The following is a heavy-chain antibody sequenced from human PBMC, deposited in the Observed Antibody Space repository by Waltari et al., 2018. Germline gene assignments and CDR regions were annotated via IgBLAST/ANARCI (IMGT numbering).Heavy chain of an antibody. D-gene: IGHD3-22*01. CDR2: IYWNDDK. J-gene: IGHJ4*02. CDR1: GFSLSTSGVG. CDR3: AHSKKRNTYYYDSSGLFDY. Sequence: VKPTQTLTLTCTFSGFSLSTSGVGVGWIRQPPGKVLEWLALIYWNDDKRYSPSLKSRLTITKDTSKNQVVLTMTNMDPVDTATYYCAHSKKRNTYYYDSSGLFDYWGQGTLVTVSS. V-gene: IGHV2-5*01.